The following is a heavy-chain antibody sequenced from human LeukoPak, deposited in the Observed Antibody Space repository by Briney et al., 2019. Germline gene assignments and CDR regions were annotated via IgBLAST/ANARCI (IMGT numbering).Heavy chain of an antibody. V-gene: IGHV3-9*01. Sequence: GGSLRLSCAASGFTFDDYAMHGVRQAPGKGLEWVSGISWNSGSIGYADSVKGRFTISRDNAKNSLYLQMNSLRAEDTALYYCAKDGSYDFWSGYYLNWGQGTLVTVSS. CDR3: AKDGSYDFWSGYYLN. CDR1: GFTFDDYA. CDR2: ISWNSGSI. D-gene: IGHD3-3*01. J-gene: IGHJ4*02.